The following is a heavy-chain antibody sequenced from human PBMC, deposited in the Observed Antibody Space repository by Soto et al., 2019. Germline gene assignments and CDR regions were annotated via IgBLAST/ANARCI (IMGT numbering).Heavy chain of an antibody. CDR3: ARQRGDNGDNSFDP. D-gene: IGHD4-17*01. V-gene: IGHV1-8*01. CDR2: MNPNSGNT. Sequence: ASVKVSCKASGYTFTSYDINWVRQATGRGLEWMGWMNPNSGNTGYAQNFQGRVTMTRNTSISTAYMELSSLRSEDTAVYFCARQRGDNGDNSFDPWGQGTLVTVSS. CDR1: GYTFTSYD. J-gene: IGHJ5*02.